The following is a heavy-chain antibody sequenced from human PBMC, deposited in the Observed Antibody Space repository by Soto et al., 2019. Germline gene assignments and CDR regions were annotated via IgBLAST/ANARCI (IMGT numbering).Heavy chain of an antibody. J-gene: IGHJ4*02. V-gene: IGHV3-30*18. D-gene: IGHD2-2*01. CDR1: GFTFSSYG. CDR2: ISYDGSNK. CDR3: AKDPRGVVPAAIPSDY. Sequence: TGGSLRLSCAASGFTFSSYGMHWVRQAPGKGLEWVAVISYDGSNKYYADSVKGRFTISRDNSKNTPYLQMNSLRAEDTAVYYCAKDPRGVVPAAIPSDYWGQGTLVTVSS.